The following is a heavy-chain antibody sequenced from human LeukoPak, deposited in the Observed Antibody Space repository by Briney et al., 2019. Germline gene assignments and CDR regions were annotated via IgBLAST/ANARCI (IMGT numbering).Heavy chain of an antibody. CDR2: IYYSGST. Sequence: SETLTLTCTVSGGSISSSSYYWGWIRQPPGKGLEWIGSIYYSGSTYYNPSLKSRVTISVDTSKNQFSLKLSSVTAADTAVYYCPRSPVYDILSSFDYWGQGTLVTVSS. CDR1: GGSISSSSYY. CDR3: PRSPVYDILSSFDY. D-gene: IGHD3-9*01. J-gene: IGHJ4*02. V-gene: IGHV4-39*01.